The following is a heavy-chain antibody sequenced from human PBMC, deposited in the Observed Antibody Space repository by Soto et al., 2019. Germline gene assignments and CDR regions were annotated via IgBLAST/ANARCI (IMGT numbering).Heavy chain of an antibody. CDR1: GGSISSGGYY. V-gene: IGHV4-31*03. Sequence: SETLSLTCTVSGGSISSGGYYWSWLRQHPGKGLEWIGYIYYSGSTYYNPSLKSRVTISVDTSKNQFSLKLSSVTAADTAVYYCARYCSGGSCHEWFDPWGQGTLVTVSS. D-gene: IGHD2-15*01. CDR2: IYYSGST. CDR3: ARYCSGGSCHEWFDP. J-gene: IGHJ5*02.